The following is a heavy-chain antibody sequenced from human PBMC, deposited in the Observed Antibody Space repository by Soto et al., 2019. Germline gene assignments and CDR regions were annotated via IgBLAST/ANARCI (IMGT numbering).Heavy chain of an antibody. CDR3: ASYSYSASSGCLDY. V-gene: IGHV4-34*01. CDR2: INHSGST. J-gene: IGHJ4*02. D-gene: IGHD3-22*01. CDR1: GGSFSGYY. Sequence: SETLSLTCAVYGGSFSGYYWSWIRQPPGKGLEWIGEINHSGSTNYNPSLKSRVTISVDTSKNQFSLKLSSVTAADTAVYYCASYSYSASSGCLDYCGPGTLVTVSS.